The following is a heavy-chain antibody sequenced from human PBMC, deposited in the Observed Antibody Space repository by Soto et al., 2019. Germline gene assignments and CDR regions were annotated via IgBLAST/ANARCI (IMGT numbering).Heavy chain of an antibody. CDR2: VTPILDVT. CDR1: GEPFIRYA. J-gene: IGHJ5*02. V-gene: IGHV1-69*04. CDR3: ARESRGRPWFDP. D-gene: IGHD3-10*01. Sequence: QVQLLQSGAEMKRPGSSVKVSCKASGEPFIRYAISWVRQAPGQGLEWMGRVTPILDVTNYAQNFEDRLTISADRTTTTVYMELTSLTSEDTAEYYCARESRGRPWFDPWGQGTLVTVSS.